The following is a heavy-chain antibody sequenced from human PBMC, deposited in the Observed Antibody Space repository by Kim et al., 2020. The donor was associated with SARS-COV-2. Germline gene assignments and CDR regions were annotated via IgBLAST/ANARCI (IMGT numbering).Heavy chain of an antibody. CDR1: GYTFTSYG. Sequence: ASVKVSCKASGYTFTSYGISWVRQAPGQGLEWMGWISAYNGNTNYAQKLQGRVTTTDTSTSTAYMELRSLRSDDTAVYYCARDEVLLWFGELIVYFDYWGQGTLVTVSS. CDR2: ISAYNGNT. D-gene: IGHD3-10*01. J-gene: IGHJ4*02. CDR3: ARDEVLLWFGELIVYFDY. V-gene: IGHV1-18*01.